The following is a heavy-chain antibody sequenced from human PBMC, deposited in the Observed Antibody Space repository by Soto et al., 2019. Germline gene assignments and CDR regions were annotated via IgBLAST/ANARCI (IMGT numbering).Heavy chain of an antibody. D-gene: IGHD3-3*01. V-gene: IGHV3-23*01. Sequence: GGSLRLSCAASGFTFSSYAMSWVRQAPGKGLEWVSAISGSGGSTYYADSVKGRFTISRDNSKNTLYLKMNSLRAEDTAVYYCAKDTPRITIFGVVMGENAFDIWGQGTMVTVSS. J-gene: IGHJ3*02. CDR2: ISGSGGST. CDR3: AKDTPRITIFGVVMGENAFDI. CDR1: GFTFSSYA.